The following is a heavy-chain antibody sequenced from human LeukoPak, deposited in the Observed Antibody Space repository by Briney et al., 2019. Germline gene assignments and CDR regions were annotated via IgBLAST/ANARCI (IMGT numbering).Heavy chain of an antibody. CDR3: AKDRVLYDNWFDP. Sequence: PGGSLRLSCAASGFTFSSYAMSWVRQAPGKVLEWVSAIRGSGGSTYYADSVKGRFTIARDNSQNTLYLQMNSLSAEDTAVYYCAKDRVLYDNWFDPWGQGTLVTVSS. CDR2: IRGSGGST. CDR1: GFTFSSYA. J-gene: IGHJ5*02. V-gene: IGHV3-23*01. D-gene: IGHD2-2*02.